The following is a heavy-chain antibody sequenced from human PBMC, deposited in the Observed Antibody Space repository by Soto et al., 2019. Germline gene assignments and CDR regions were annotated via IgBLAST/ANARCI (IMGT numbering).Heavy chain of an antibody. J-gene: IGHJ6*02. Sequence: ASVKVSCKASGYTFTGYYMHWVRQAPGQGLEWIGWINPNSGGTNYAQKYQGWVTMTRDTSISTAYMELSRLRSDDTAVYYCARAGGGGKPEYGMDVWGQGTTVTVSS. CDR2: INPNSGGT. V-gene: IGHV1-2*04. CDR1: GYTFTGYY. D-gene: IGHD3-16*01. CDR3: ARAGGGGKPEYGMDV.